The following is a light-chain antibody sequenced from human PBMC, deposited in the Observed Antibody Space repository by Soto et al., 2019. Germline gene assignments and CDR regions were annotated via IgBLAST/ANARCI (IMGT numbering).Light chain of an antibody. J-gene: IGKJ1*01. CDR2: GAA. V-gene: IGKV3-15*01. CDR3: QQYHNWPA. CDR1: QSVSNN. Sequence: EIVVSQSPCTLSLSTGERATLSCRASQSVSNNYLAWYQQKPGQAPRLLIYGAATRATGIPARFSGSGSGTEFTLTISSLQSEDFAVYYCQQYHNWPAFGQGTKVDIK.